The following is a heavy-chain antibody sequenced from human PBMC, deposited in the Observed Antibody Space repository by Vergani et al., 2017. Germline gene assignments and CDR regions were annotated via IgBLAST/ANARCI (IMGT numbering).Heavy chain of an antibody. Sequence: QVQLVQSGSELKKPGASVKVSCKASGYTFTSYAMNWVRQAPGQGLEWMGWINTNTWNPTYAKGFTGRFVFSVDTSVSTAYLQISSLKAEATALYYCAGDSEYYYGSEPYGMDVWGQGTTVTVSS. CDR3: AGDSEYYYGSEPYGMDV. CDR2: INTNTWNP. CDR1: GYTFTSYA. D-gene: IGHD3-10*01. J-gene: IGHJ6*02. V-gene: IGHV7-4-1*02.